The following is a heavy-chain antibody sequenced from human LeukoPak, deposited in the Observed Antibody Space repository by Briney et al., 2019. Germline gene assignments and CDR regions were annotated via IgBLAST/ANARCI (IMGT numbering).Heavy chain of an antibody. J-gene: IGHJ4*02. CDR2: IYYSGST. CDR3: ARSRRSGDFDY. Sequence: SETLSLTCTVYGGSISSYYWSWIRQPPGKGLEWIGYIYYSGSTNYNPSLKSRVAISVDTSKNQFSLKLSSVTAADTAVYYCARSRRSGDFDYWGQGTLVIVSS. V-gene: IGHV4-59*01. D-gene: IGHD3-10*01. CDR1: GGSISSYY.